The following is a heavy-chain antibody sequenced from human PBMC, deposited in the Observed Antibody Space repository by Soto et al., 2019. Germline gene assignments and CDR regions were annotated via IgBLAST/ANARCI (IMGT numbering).Heavy chain of an antibody. CDR2: INPHSGTT. V-gene: IGHV1-2*02. CDR1: GYIFSANY. J-gene: IGHJ5*02. Sequence: ASVKVSCKASGYIFSANYIHWVRQAPGQGLEWLGWINPHSGTTHYAQKFLGLVTMSADTSVSTAYMDLARLQSDATAVYYCARAHAPGFSNWFDPWGRGTLVTVSS. D-gene: IGHD7-27*01. CDR3: ARAHAPGFSNWFDP.